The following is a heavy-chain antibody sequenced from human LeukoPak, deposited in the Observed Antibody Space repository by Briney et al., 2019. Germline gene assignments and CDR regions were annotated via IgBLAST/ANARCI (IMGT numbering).Heavy chain of an antibody. CDR2: TYYRSKWYN. J-gene: IGHJ4*02. Sequence: TSQTLSLTCAISGDSVSSNSAAWNWIRQSPSRGLEWLGRTYYRSKWYNDYAVSVKSRITINPDTSKNQFSLQLNSVTLEDTAVYYCARGNYDFWSGYYPLGFDYWGQGTLVTVSS. CDR1: GDSVSSNSAA. V-gene: IGHV6-1*01. D-gene: IGHD3-3*01. CDR3: ARGNYDFWSGYYPLGFDY.